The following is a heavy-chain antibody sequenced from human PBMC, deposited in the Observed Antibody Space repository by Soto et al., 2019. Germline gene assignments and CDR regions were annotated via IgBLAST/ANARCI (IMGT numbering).Heavy chain of an antibody. V-gene: IGHV1-46*01. D-gene: IGHD7-27*01. CDR2: IDPSDGST. CDR1: GYTFTSYF. CDR3: ARGFWGPTYYYGIDV. Sequence: QVQLVQSGAEVKKTGASVNVACKASGYTFTSYFMHWVRQAPGQGLEWMGIIDPSDGSTTYAQRFQGRVTMTRDTSTSTVYMDLSSLRSDDTALYYCARGFWGPTYYYGIDVCGRGTTVIVSS. J-gene: IGHJ6*02.